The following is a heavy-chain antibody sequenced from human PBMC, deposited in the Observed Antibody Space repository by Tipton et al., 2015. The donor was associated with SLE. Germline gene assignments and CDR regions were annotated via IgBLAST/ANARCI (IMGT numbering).Heavy chain of an antibody. CDR3: ARGGWSLGY. CDR2: VYYSVHT. J-gene: IGHJ4*02. Sequence: TLSLTCSVSGVSISTSRYYWGWIRQPPGKGLEWIGSVYYSVHTYYNPSLKSRGSISVDTSKNQFSLKLNAMTAADTAVYYCARGGWSLGYWGQGTRVTVSS. V-gene: IGHV4-39*07. D-gene: IGHD2-15*01. CDR1: GVSISTSRYY.